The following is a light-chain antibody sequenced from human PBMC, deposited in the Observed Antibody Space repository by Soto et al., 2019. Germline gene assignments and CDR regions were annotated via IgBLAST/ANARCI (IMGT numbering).Light chain of an antibody. CDR2: GAS. CDR1: QSVSSN. J-gene: IGKJ4*01. CDR3: QQYNNWPLT. V-gene: IGKV3-15*01. Sequence: EIVMTQSPATLSVSPGERATLSCRASQSVSSNLAWYQQTPGQAPRLLMYGASPRATGIPARFSGSGSGTEFTLTISSLQSEDFAVYYCQQYNNWPLTFGGGNKVEIK.